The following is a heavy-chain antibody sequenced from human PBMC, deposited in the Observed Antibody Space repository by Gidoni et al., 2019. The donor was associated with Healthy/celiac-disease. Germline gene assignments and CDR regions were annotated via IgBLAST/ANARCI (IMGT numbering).Heavy chain of an antibody. J-gene: IGHJ4*01. V-gene: IGHV1-18*01. CDR2: VSASTGVT. CDR1: GSGFTRYG. Sequence: QVQLVQSVSEVNRPGASVKVSCKAAGSGFTRYGLSWVRQVPGQRLEWMGWVSASTGVTDSGPEFQDRVTLTTDRSTSTIYREMTNLRSDDTATYYCARDRIIGGARPSGPDYWGHGTRVTVSS. CDR3: ARDRIIGGARPSGPDY. D-gene: IGHD6-6*01.